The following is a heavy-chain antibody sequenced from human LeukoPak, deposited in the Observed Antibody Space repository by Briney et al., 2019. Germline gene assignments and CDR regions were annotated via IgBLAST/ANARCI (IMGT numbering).Heavy chain of an antibody. D-gene: IGHD2-2*01. CDR1: GGSFSGYY. Sequence: SETLSLTCAVYGGSFSGYYWSWIRQPPGKGLEWLGYIYYSGSTNYNPSLKSRVTISVDTSKNQFSLELSSVTAADTAVYYCARYGCSSTNCPRGDAFDIWGQGTMVTVSS. CDR2: IYYSGST. V-gene: IGHV4-59*01. J-gene: IGHJ3*02. CDR3: ARYGCSSTNCPRGDAFDI.